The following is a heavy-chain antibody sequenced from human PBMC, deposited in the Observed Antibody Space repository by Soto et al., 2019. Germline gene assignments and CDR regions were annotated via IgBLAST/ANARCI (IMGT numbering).Heavy chain of an antibody. D-gene: IGHD5-18*01. CDR2: IYHSGST. V-gene: IGHV4-4*02. J-gene: IGHJ4*02. CDR3: ARLVWRHPDTAMANFDY. Sequence: PSETLSLTCAVSGGSISSSNWWSWVRQPPGKGLEWIGEIYHSGSTNYNPSLKSRVTISVDKSKNQFSLKLSSVTAADTAVYYCARLVWRHPDTAMANFDYWGQGTLVTVSS. CDR1: GGSISSSNW.